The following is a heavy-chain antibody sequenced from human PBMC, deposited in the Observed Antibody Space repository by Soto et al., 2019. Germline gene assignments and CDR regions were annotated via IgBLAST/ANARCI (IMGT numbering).Heavy chain of an antibody. D-gene: IGHD3-22*01. J-gene: IGHJ4*02. CDR2: IYYSGST. CDR3: VRVVGNIESRSPAVLHFDY. V-gene: IGHV4-31*03. Sequence: PSETLSLTCTVSGGSISSGGYYWSWIRQHPGKGLEWIGYIYYSGSTYYNTSLKSRVTISVDTSKNQFSLKLSSVTAADTAVYYCVRVVGNIESRSPAVLHFDYWGQGTLVTVSA. CDR1: GGSISSGGYY.